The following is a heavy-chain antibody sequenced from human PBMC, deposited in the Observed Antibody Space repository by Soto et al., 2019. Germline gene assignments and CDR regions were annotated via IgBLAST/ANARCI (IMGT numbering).Heavy chain of an antibody. CDR2: INPNSGGT. D-gene: IGHD6-13*01. CDR3: ARDNLAAAGETLVSYYGMDV. V-gene: IGHV1-2*02. CDR1: GYTFTDYY. J-gene: IGHJ6*02. Sequence: ASVKVSCKASGYTFTDYYIHWVRQAPGQGLQWMGWINPNSGGTNYAQTFQGRVTITADESTSTAYMELSSLRSEDTAVYYCARDNLAAAGETLVSYYGMDVWGQGTTVTVSS.